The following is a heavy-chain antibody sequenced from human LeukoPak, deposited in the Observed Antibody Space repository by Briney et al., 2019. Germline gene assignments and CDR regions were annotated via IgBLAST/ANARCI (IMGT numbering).Heavy chain of an antibody. Sequence: GGSLRLSCAASGFTVSSHYMSWFRQAPGMGLEWVSAIYTDGSTYYTDSVKGRFTISRDNFKNTLFLQMDTLRAEDTAVYYCARESGYAVGDYWGQGTLVTVSS. CDR2: IYTDGST. CDR3: ARESGYAVGDY. CDR1: GFTVSSHY. V-gene: IGHV3-53*01. D-gene: IGHD5-12*01. J-gene: IGHJ4*02.